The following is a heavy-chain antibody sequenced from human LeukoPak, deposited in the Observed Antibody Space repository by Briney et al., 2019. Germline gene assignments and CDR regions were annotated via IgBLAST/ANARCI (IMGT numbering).Heavy chain of an antibody. CDR1: GYTFTGYY. CDR2: INPNSGGT. CDR3: LRTPHIAAAGDFQH. D-gene: IGHD6-13*01. V-gene: IGHV1-2*02. Sequence: ASVKVSCKASGYTFTGYYMHWVRQAPGQGLEWMGWINPNSGGTNYAQKFQGRVTMTRDTSINTAYMELSRLRSDDTAVYYCLRTPHIAAAGDFQHWGQGTLVTVSS. J-gene: IGHJ1*01.